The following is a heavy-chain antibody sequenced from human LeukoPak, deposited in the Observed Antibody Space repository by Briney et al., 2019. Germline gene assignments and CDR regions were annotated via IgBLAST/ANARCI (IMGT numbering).Heavy chain of an antibody. Sequence: GGSLRLSCAASGFTFSSFAMRWVRQAPGKGLEWVSSISGNGVGTYYADSVKGRFTISRDNSKNSLSLQMSSLRAEDTAVYYCARVRAYDTRDFDYWGQGTLVTVSS. D-gene: IGHD3-22*01. CDR3: ARVRAYDTRDFDY. V-gene: IGHV3-23*01. CDR2: ISGNGVGT. CDR1: GFTFSSFA. J-gene: IGHJ4*02.